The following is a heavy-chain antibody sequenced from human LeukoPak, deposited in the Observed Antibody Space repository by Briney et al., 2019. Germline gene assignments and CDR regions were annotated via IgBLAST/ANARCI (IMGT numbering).Heavy chain of an antibody. D-gene: IGHD6-19*01. CDR2: ISWNSGSI. CDR3: AKAANPAVASHIDY. J-gene: IGHJ4*02. Sequence: GGSLRLSCAASGFTFDDYAMHWVRQAPGKGLEGVSGISWNSGSIGYADSVKGRFTISRDNAKDSLYLQMNSLRAEDTALYYCAKAANPAVASHIDYWGQGTLVTVSS. V-gene: IGHV3-9*01. CDR1: GFTFDDYA.